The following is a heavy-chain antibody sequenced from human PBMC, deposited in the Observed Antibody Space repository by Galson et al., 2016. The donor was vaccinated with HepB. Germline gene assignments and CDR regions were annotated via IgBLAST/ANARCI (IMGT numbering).Heavy chain of an antibody. CDR1: DGSIRSYY. CDR3: ARDGVSAAIVD. V-gene: IGHV4-59*01. CDR2: IYYIGST. Sequence: SETLSLTCTVSDGSIRSYYWSWIRQPPGKGLEWIGYIYYIGSTNYNPSLKSRVTISVDTSKNQFSLKLTSVTAADTAVYYCARDGVSAAIVDWGQGTLVTVSS. D-gene: IGHD2-2*02. J-gene: IGHJ4*02.